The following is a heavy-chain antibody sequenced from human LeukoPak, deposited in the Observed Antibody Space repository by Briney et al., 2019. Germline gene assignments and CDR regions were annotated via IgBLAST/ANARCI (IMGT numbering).Heavy chain of an antibody. V-gene: IGHV6-1*01. CDR2: TYYRSKWYN. CDR3: ASSDCSGGSCHFDY. CDR1: GDIVSSNSAA. Sequence: SQTLSLTCAISGDIVSSNSAAWNWIRQSPSRGLEWLGRTYYRSKWYNGYAVSVKSRITINPDTSKNQFSLQLNSVTPEDTAVYYCASSDCSGGSCHFDYWGQGTLVTVSS. D-gene: IGHD2-15*01. J-gene: IGHJ4*02.